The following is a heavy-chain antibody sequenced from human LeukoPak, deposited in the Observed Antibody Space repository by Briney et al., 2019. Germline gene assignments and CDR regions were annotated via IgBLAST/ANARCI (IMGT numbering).Heavy chain of an antibody. CDR3: ATLAAPPELLIDYYYYMDV. D-gene: IGHD1-26*01. V-gene: IGHV3-7*01. CDR2: IKQDGSEK. Sequence: GGSLRLSCAASGFTFSSYWMSWVRQAPGKGLEWVANIKQDGSEKYYVDSVKGRFTISRDNAKNSLYLQMNSLRAEDTAVYYCATLAAPPELLIDYYYYMDVWGKGTTVTVSS. J-gene: IGHJ6*03. CDR1: GFTFSSYW.